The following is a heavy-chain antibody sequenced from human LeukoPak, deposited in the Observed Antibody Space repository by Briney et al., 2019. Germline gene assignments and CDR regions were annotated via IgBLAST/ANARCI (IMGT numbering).Heavy chain of an antibody. CDR2: IYYSGST. CDR1: GGSISSYY. CDR3: ASYSSTYSKAFDY. V-gene: IGHV4-59*06. J-gene: IGHJ4*02. Sequence: PSETLSLTCTVSGGSISSYYWGWIRQPPGKGLEWIGYIYYSGSTYYNPSLKSRVTISVDTSKNQFSLRLSSVTAADTAVYYCASYSSTYSKAFDYWGQGSLVTVSS. D-gene: IGHD3-22*01.